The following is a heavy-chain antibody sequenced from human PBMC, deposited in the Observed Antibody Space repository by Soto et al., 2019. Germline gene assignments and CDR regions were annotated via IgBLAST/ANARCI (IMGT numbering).Heavy chain of an antibody. CDR2: ISGTGGST. J-gene: IGHJ4*02. CDR1: GFTFSSFV. V-gene: IGHV3-23*01. D-gene: IGHD2-15*01. CDR3: ARGYCSGDTCYHIDY. Sequence: EVQLLDSGGGSVQPGGSLRLSCVASGFTFSSFVMRWVRQAPGKGLQWVSSISGTGGSTYYADSVKGRFTISRDNSKNTLYLQMNSLRAEDTAVYFCARGYCSGDTCYHIDYWGQGTLVTVSS.